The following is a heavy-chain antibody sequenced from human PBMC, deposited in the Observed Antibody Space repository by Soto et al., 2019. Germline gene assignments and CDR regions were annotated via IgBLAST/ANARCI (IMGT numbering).Heavy chain of an antibody. CDR3: AREVGATTNYYFDY. V-gene: IGHV3-33*01. J-gene: IGHJ4*02. CDR1: GFTFSSYG. CDR2: IWYDGSNK. D-gene: IGHD1-26*01. Sequence: GGSLRLSCAASGFTFSSYGMHWVRQAPGKGLEWVAVIWYDGSNKYYADSVKGRFTISRDNSKNTLYLQMNSLRAEDTAVYYCAREVGATTNYYFDYWGQGTLVTVSS.